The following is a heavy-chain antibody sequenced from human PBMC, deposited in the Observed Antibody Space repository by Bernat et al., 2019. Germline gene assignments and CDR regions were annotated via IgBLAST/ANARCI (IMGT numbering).Heavy chain of an antibody. CDR2: ISYDGSNK. J-gene: IGHJ1*01. V-gene: IGHV3-30-3*01. CDR3: ASQSSVYYYDSSGYSLPEYFQH. CDR1: GFTFSSYA. Sequence: VQLLESGGGVVQPGRSLRLSCAASGFTFSSYAMHWVRQAPGKGLEWVAVISYDGSNKYYADSVKGRFTISRDNSKNTLYLQMNSLRAEDTAVYYCASQSSVYYYDSSGYSLPEYFQHWGQGTLVTVSS. D-gene: IGHD3-22*01.